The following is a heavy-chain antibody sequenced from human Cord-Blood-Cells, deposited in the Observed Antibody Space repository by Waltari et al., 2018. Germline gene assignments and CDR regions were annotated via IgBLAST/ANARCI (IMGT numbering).Heavy chain of an antibody. CDR3: ARVEQLEDDAFDI. J-gene: IGHJ3*02. CDR1: GFTFSSYA. Sequence: QVQLVESGGGVVQPGRSLRLSCAASGFTFSSYAMPWVAQAPGKGLEWVAVISYDGSNKYYADSVKGRFTISRDNSKNTLYLQMNSLRAEDTAVYYCARVEQLEDDAFDIWGQGTMVTVSS. D-gene: IGHD6-6*01. V-gene: IGHV3-30-3*01. CDR2: ISYDGSNK.